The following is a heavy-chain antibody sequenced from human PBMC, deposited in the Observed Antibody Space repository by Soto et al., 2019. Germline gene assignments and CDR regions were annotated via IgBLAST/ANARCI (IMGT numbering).Heavy chain of an antibody. CDR1: GGSISSSSYY. V-gene: IGHV4-39*02. CDR2: IYYSGST. D-gene: IGHD6-13*01. Sequence: SETLSLTCTVSGGSISSSSYYWGWIRQPPGKGLEWIGSIYYSGSTYYNPSLKSRVTISVDTSKNQFSLKLSSVTAADTAVYYCARDSSSWYVSWFDPWGQGTLVTVSS. J-gene: IGHJ5*02. CDR3: ARDSSSWYVSWFDP.